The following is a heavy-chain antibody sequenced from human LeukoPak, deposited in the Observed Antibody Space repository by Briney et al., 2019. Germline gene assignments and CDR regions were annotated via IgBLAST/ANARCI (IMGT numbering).Heavy chain of an antibody. CDR1: GYTFTSYD. CDR3: AREDYDDYQLDY. D-gene: IGHD4-17*01. V-gene: IGHV1-2*02. Sequence: GASVKVSCKASGYTFTSYDINWVRQATGQGLEWLGWMNPNSGDTKYAQKFQGRVTMTRDTSINTAYMEVSRLKSDDTAVYYCAREDYDDYQLDYWGRGTLVIVSS. CDR2: MNPNSGDT. J-gene: IGHJ4*02.